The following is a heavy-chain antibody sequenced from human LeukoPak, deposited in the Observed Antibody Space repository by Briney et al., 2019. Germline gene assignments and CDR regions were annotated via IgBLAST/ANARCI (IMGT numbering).Heavy chain of an antibody. D-gene: IGHD2-2*01. J-gene: IGHJ4*02. V-gene: IGHV4-59*01. CDR2: IFNSGST. Sequence: SETLSLTCTVSGGSISNYYLTWIRQPPGKGLEWIGYIFNSGSTSYNPSLQSRPTISADTSKNQFSLKLTSVTAADTAVYYCARGGSSTSCYGYWGQGTLVTVSS. CDR1: GGSISNYY. CDR3: ARGGSSTSCYGY.